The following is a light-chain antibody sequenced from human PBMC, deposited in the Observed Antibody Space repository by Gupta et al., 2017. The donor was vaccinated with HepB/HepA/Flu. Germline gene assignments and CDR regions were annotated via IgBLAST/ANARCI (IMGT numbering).Light chain of an antibody. CDR3: QQRTNWPYT. V-gene: IGKV3-11*01. CDR1: QSVSSD. CDR2: DAS. Sequence: EIVLTQSPATLSLSPGERATVSCRASQSVSSDVAWYQQKPGQSPRLLIYDASNRATGIPARFGGSGSGTDFTLTISSLEFGDSAVYYCQQRTNWPYTFGQGTKLEIK. J-gene: IGKJ2*01.